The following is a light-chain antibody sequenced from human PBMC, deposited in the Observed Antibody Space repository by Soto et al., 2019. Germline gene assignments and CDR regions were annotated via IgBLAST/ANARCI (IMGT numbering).Light chain of an antibody. Sequence: QPVLTQPPSASGTPGQRVTISCSGSSSNIGSNYVYWYQQLPGTVPQLLIYRNSERPSGVPDRFSGSKSGTSASLAISGLRSEYEADYYCAAWDDSLSGVVFGGGTKLTVL. V-gene: IGLV1-47*01. CDR2: RNS. CDR3: AAWDDSLSGVV. J-gene: IGLJ2*01. CDR1: SSNIGSNY.